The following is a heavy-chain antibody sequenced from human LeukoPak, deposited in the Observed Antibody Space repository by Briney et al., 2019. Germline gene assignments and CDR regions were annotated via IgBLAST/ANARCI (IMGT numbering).Heavy chain of an antibody. V-gene: IGHV5-51*01. CDR2: IYPGDSDT. CDR3: ARGGWGVYSSSYFDY. CDR1: GYSFTSYW. Sequence: GESLKISCKGSGYSFTSYWIGWVRQMPGKGLEWMGIIYPGDSDTRYSPSFQGQVTISADKSISTAYLQWSSLKASDTAMYYCARGGWGVYSSSYFDYWGQGTLVTVSS. D-gene: IGHD6-6*01. J-gene: IGHJ4*02.